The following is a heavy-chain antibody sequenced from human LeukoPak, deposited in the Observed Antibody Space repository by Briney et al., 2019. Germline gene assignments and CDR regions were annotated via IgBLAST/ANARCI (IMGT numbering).Heavy chain of an antibody. V-gene: IGHV4-59*01. CDR2: IYYSGST. CDR3: ARARRYYDILTGYSEQNHFDY. CDR1: GGSISSYY. J-gene: IGHJ4*02. Sequence: PSETLSLTWTVSGGSISSYYWSWIRQPPGKGPEWIGYIYYSGSTNYNPSLKSRVTISVDTSKNQFSLKLSSVTAADTAVYYCARARRYYDILTGYSEQNHFDYWGQGTLVTVSS. D-gene: IGHD3-9*01.